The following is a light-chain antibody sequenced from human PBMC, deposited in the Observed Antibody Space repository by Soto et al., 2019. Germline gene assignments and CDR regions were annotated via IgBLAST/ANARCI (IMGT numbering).Light chain of an antibody. CDR2: GAA. Sequence: EVVLTQSPGTLSLSPGERATLFCRASQSISASYLAWYQQKPGQPPRLLMSGAANRATGVPDRFTGSGSETDFTLTISGVEPEDFAVYYCQQSGSLPTTFGRGPPVD. J-gene: IGKJ3*01. CDR3: QQSGSLPTT. V-gene: IGKV3-20*01. CDR1: QSISASY.